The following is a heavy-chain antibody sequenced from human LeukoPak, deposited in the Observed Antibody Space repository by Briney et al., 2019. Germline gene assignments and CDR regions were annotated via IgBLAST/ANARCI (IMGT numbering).Heavy chain of an antibody. Sequence: ASVKVSCKASGYTFTSYAMHWVRQAPGQRLEWMGWINACNGKTKYSQKLQRRVTITRDTSASTDYMEVSRLRSEDTAVYYCARELPGDVWGKGTTVTVSS. CDR1: GYTFTSYA. J-gene: IGHJ6*04. CDR2: INACNGKT. V-gene: IGHV1-3*01. CDR3: ARELPGDV.